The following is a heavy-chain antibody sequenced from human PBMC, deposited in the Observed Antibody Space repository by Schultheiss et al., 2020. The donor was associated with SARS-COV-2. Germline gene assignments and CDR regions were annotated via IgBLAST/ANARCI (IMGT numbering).Heavy chain of an antibody. V-gene: IGHV3-23*01. J-gene: IGHJ4*02. Sequence: GGSLRLSCAASGFSFRTHTMMWARQAPGKGLEWVTALSPNSDTTFIADSVKGRFTISRDNSKNTLYLQMNSLRAEDTAVYYCAKTPGSSYYDSSGPYYFDYWGQGTLVTVSS. CDR1: GFSFRTHT. CDR2: LSPNSDTT. D-gene: IGHD3-22*01. CDR3: AKTPGSSYYDSSGPYYFDY.